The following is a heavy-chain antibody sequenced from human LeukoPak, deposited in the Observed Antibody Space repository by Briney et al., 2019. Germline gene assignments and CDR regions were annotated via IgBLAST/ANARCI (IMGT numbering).Heavy chain of an antibody. CDR3: ARDRDPGVSGPVDY. D-gene: IGHD4-23*01. Sequence: VASVKVSCKASGYTFTSYGISWVRQAPGQGLEWMGWISAYNGNTNYAQKLQGRVTMTTDTSTSTAYMELRSLRSDDTAVYYCARDRDPGVSGPVDYWGQGTLVTVSS. J-gene: IGHJ4*02. CDR2: ISAYNGNT. CDR1: GYTFTSYG. V-gene: IGHV1-18*01.